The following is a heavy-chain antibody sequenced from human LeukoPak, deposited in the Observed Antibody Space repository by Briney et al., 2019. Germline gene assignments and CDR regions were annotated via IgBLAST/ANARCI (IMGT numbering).Heavy chain of an antibody. CDR1: GYTFTGYY. D-gene: IGHD2/OR15-2a*01. CDR3: ARAEILYTAGGMDV. CDR2: INPNSGGT. V-gene: IGHV1-2*02. J-gene: IGHJ6*02. Sequence: ASVKVSCKASGYTFTGYYIHWVRQAPGQGLVWMGWINPNSGGTNYAQKFQGGDTMTRDTSITTAYMELSRLRSDDTAVYYCARAEILYTAGGMDVWGQGTTVTVSS.